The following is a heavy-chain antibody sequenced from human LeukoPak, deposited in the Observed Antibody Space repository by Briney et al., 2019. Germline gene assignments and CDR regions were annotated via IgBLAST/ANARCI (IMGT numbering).Heavy chain of an antibody. D-gene: IGHD6-19*01. V-gene: IGHV3-7*05. Sequence: GGPLRLSCVVSGFTFSKYWMTWVRQAPGKGLEWVANINEDGSEKYYVDSVKGRFSISRDNAQNSLYLQINSLRVEDTAVYYCAIYGITVPALDYWGQGTLVTVSS. CDR1: GFTFSKYW. CDR3: AIYGITVPALDY. CDR2: INEDGSEK. J-gene: IGHJ4*02.